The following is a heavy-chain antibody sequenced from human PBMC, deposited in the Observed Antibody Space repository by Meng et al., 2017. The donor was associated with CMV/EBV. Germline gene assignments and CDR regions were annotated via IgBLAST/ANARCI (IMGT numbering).Heavy chain of an antibody. V-gene: IGHV3-48*03. Sequence: GGSLRLSCAASGFTFSSYEMNWVRQAPGKGLEWVSYISSSGSTIYYADSVKGRFTISRDNAKNSLYLQMNSLRAEDTVVYYCARGSGAKDIVVVPAAIHGGYYYYGMDVWGQGTTVTVSS. D-gene: IGHD2-2*02. CDR2: ISSSGSTI. CDR1: GFTFSSYE. J-gene: IGHJ6*02. CDR3: ARGSGAKDIVVVPAAIHGGYYYYGMDV.